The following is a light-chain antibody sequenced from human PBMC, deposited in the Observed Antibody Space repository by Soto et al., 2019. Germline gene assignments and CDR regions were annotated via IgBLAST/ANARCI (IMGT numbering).Light chain of an antibody. CDR2: DAS. J-gene: IGKJ1*01. CDR1: RSVSSW. CDR3: QQYDSYSGT. Sequence: DTQMTQSPSTLSGSIGDRVTITCRASRSVSSWVAWYQHKPGKAPKLLISDASDLERGVPSRFSGKGSGTEFTLTISSLQPEDFATYYCQQYDSYSGTFGQGTKVEIE. V-gene: IGKV1-5*01.